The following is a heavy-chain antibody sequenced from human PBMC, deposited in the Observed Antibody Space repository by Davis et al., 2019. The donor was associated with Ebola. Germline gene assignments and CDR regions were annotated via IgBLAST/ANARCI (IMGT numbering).Heavy chain of an antibody. CDR2: INPSGGST. J-gene: IGHJ6*02. V-gene: IGHV1-46*01. D-gene: IGHD2-15*01. CDR1: GYTFTSYY. CDR3: ARGGVVVVAATPYYYYYYGMDV. Sequence: ASVKVSCKASGYTFTSYYMHWVRQAPGQGLEWMGIINPSGGSTSYAQKFQGRVTMTRDTSTSTVYMELSSLKSEDTAVYYCARGGVVVVAATPYYYYYYGMDVWGQGTTVTVSS.